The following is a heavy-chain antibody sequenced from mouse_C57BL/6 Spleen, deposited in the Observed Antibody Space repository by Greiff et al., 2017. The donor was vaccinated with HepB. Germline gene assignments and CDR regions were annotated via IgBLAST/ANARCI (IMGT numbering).Heavy chain of an antibody. V-gene: IGHV1-72*01. J-gene: IGHJ4*01. CDR1: GYTFTSYW. Sequence: QVQLQQPGAELVKPGASVKLSCKASGYTFTSYWMHWVKQRPGRGLEWIGRIDPNSGGTKYNEKLKSKATLTVDKPSSTAYMQLSSLTSEDSEVSYCARSATIVTSYAMDYWGQGTSVTVSS. D-gene: IGHD2-5*01. CDR2: IDPNSGGT. CDR3: ARSATIVTSYAMDY.